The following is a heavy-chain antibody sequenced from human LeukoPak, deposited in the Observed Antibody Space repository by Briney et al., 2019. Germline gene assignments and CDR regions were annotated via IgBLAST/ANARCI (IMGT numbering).Heavy chain of an antibody. CDR2: IYYSGST. CDR3: ARDWGVSARPGYMDV. V-gene: IGHV4-59*01. CDR1: GGSISSYY. Sequence: PSETLSLTCTVSGGSISSYYWSWIRQPPGKGPEWIGYIYYSGSTNYNPSLKSRVTMSADTSKNQFSLNLKSVTPEDTAVYYCARDWGVSARPGYMDVWGKGTTVTVSS. D-gene: IGHD6-6*01. J-gene: IGHJ6*03.